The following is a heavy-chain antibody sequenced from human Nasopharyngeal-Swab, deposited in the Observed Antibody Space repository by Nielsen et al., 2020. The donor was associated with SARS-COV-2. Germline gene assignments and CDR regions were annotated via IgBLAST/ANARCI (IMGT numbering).Heavy chain of an antibody. CDR3: VRDLRGKYGFDI. CDR1: GFSFSIYA. J-gene: IGHJ3*02. V-gene: IGHV3-64D*06. CDR2: INDYEDRL. Sequence: GGSLRLSCSASGFSFSIYAMHWVRQAPGKGLEYVSTINDYEDRLYYADSVKGRFTISRDNSKNTLYLQMNSLRAEDTAVYWCVRDLRGKYGFDIWGQGTMVTVSS. D-gene: IGHD3-16*01.